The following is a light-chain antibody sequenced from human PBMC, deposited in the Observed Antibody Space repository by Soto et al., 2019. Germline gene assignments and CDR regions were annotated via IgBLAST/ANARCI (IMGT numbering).Light chain of an antibody. CDR1: QSISSW. Sequence: DIQMTQSPSTLSASVGDRVSITCRASQSISSWLAWYQQKPGKAPKLLVYKASSLESGVPSRFSGSGSGTEFTLTISSLQPDDFATFYCQQYNSYPYTFGQGTKLEI. CDR2: KAS. J-gene: IGKJ2*01. CDR3: QQYNSYPYT. V-gene: IGKV1-5*03.